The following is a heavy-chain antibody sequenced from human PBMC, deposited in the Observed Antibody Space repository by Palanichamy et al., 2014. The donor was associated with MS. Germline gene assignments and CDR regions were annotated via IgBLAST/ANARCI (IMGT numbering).Heavy chain of an antibody. CDR1: GFIFSGSD. V-gene: IGHV3-73*01. CDR3: TTTEIWSMPFDS. Sequence: EVQLVESGGGLVQPGGSLKLSCAASGFIFSGSDVDWVRQASGKGLEWVGRSRSKDNGYAALYAAAVRGRFTISRDESKNTAYLQMNSLKIEDTAVYYCTTTEIWSMPFDSWGQGTLVTVSS. D-gene: IGHD2-2*01. CDR2: SRSKDNGYAA. J-gene: IGHJ4*02.